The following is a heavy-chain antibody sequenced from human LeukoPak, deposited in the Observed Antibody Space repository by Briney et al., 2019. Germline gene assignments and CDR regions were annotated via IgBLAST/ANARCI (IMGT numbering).Heavy chain of an antibody. CDR2: ISWNSGSI. CDR1: GFTFDDYA. Sequence: GGSLRLSCAASGFTFDDYAMHWVRQAPGKGLEWVSGISWNSGSIGYADSVKGRFTISRDNSKNTLYLQMNSLRSEDTAVYYCARDLGQAGGTRRFFFYYWGQGTLVTVSS. V-gene: IGHV3-9*01. J-gene: IGHJ4*02. D-gene: IGHD6-13*01. CDR3: ARDLGQAGGTRRFFFYY.